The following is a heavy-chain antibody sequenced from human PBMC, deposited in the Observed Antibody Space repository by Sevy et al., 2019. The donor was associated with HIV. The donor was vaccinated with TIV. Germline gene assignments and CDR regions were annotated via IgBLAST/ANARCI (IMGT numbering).Heavy chain of an antibody. D-gene: IGHD2-15*01. CDR3: AKGYCGGGSCPRDYYYYGMDV. Sequence: GGSLRLSCAASGFTFSTYAMNWVRQAPGKGLEWVSSISTNGRSAYYTDSVEGRFTISRDNSKNTLYLQMNSLQADDTAVYYCAKGYCGGGSCPRDYYYYGMDVWGQGTTVTVSS. J-gene: IGHJ6*02. CDR2: ISTNGRSA. CDR1: GFTFSTYA. V-gene: IGHV3-23*01.